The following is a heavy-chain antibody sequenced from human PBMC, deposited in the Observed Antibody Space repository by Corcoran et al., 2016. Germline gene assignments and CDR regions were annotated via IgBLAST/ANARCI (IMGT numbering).Heavy chain of an antibody. D-gene: IGHD5-18*01. CDR3: ARDQTSTAMVTDGLDY. V-gene: IGHV4-39*07. CDR2: IYYSGST. J-gene: IGHJ4*02. Sequence: QLQLQESGPGLVKPSETLSLTCTVSGGSISSSSYYWGWIRQPPGKGLEWIGSIYYSGSTYYNPSLKSRVTISVDTSKNQFSLKLSSVTAADTAVYYCARDQTSTAMVTDGLDYWGQGTLVTVSS. CDR1: GGSISSSSYY.